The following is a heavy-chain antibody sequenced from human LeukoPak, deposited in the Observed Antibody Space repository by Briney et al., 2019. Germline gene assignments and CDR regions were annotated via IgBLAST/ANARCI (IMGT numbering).Heavy chain of an antibody. V-gene: IGHV5-51*01. Sequence: GESLKISCKVSGYRFTTYWIGWVRQMPGKGLEWMGNIYPGDSDTTYSPSFEGQVTISADKSINTAYLQWSSLKASDTAMYYCARAYCGGACYSPRYYFDYWGQGTLVTVSS. D-gene: IGHD2-21*02. CDR1: GYRFTTYW. CDR3: ARAYCGGACYSPRYYFDY. J-gene: IGHJ4*02. CDR2: IYPGDSDT.